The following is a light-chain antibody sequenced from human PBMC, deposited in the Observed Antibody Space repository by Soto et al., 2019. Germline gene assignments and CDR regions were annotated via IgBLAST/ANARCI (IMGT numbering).Light chain of an antibody. CDR3: CSYAGSYTYV. CDR1: SSNVGSYNL. CDR2: EVS. Sequence: QSALTQPASVSGSPGQSITISCTGTSSNVGSYNLVSWYQQHPGKAPKLMIYEVSKRPSGVSNRFSGPKSGNTASLTISGLQAEDEADYHCCSYAGSYTYVFGPGTKVTVL. J-gene: IGLJ1*01. V-gene: IGLV2-23*02.